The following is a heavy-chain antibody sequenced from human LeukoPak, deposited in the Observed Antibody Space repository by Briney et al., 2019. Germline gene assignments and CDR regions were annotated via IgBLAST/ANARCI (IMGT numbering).Heavy chain of an antibody. CDR1: GYTFNVYY. CDR2: INPNGGGT. D-gene: IGHD5/OR15-5a*01. J-gene: IGHJ4*02. Sequence: ASVTVSCKASGYTFNVYYMHWVRQAPGQGLEWMGWINPNGGGTNYAQKFQGRVTMTRDTSISTAYMELSSLRSDDTAVYYCATARDRNSVYSSLDYWGQGTLVTVSS. V-gene: IGHV1-2*02. CDR3: ATARDRNSVYSSLDY.